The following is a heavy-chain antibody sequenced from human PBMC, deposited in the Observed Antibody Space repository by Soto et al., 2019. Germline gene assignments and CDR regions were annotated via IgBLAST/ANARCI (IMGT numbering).Heavy chain of an antibody. D-gene: IGHD2-2*03. CDR2: IIPIFGTA. CDR1: GGTFSSYA. CDR3: ARDGLGKRYYYGMDV. J-gene: IGHJ6*02. V-gene: IGHV1-69*13. Sequence: SVKVSCKASGGTFSSYAISWVRQAPGQGLEWMGGIIPIFGTANYAQRFQGRVTITADESTSTAYMELSSLRSEDTAVYYCARDGLGKRYYYGMDVWGQGTTVTVSS.